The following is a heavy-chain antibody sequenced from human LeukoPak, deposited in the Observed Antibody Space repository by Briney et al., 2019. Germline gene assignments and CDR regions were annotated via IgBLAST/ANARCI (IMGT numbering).Heavy chain of an antibody. V-gene: IGHV4-59*12. CDR2: IYHSGST. Sequence: KPSETLSLTCTVSGGSISSYYWSWIRQPPGKGLEWIGYIYHSGSTYYNPSLKSRVTISVDRSKNQFSLKLSSVTAADTAVYYCARESIAAAGTGFDYWGQGTLVTVSS. CDR3: ARESIAAAGTGFDY. D-gene: IGHD6-13*01. CDR1: GGSISSYY. J-gene: IGHJ4*02.